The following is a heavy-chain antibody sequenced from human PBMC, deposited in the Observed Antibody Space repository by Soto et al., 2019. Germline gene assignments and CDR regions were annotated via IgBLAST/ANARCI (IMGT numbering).Heavy chain of an antibody. V-gene: IGHV4-30-2*01. Sequence: KTSETLSLTCAVSGGSISSGGYSWSWIRQPPGKGLEWIGYIYHSGSTYYNPSLKSRVTISVDRSKNQFSLKLSSVTAADTAVYYCARGSFNYDILTGLARGGYFDYWGQGTLVTVSS. CDR3: ARGSFNYDILTGLARGGYFDY. CDR1: GGSISSGGYS. J-gene: IGHJ4*02. D-gene: IGHD3-9*01. CDR2: IYHSGST.